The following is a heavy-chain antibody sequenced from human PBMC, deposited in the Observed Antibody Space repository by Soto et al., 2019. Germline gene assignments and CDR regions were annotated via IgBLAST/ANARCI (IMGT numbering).Heavy chain of an antibody. Sequence: QLLESGGGLVQPGGSLRLSCEASGFSFSSYALSWVRQARGKGLEWVSTFSAGGRAYYADSVKGRFTIAKDTSKNTLRLQASCLRAEDTAVYYCAKESMPQHYGDTLFDYWGQGTRVTVSS. CDR1: GFSFSSYA. D-gene: IGHD4-17*01. CDR3: AKESMPQHYGDTLFDY. CDR2: FSAGGRA. V-gene: IGHV3-23*01. J-gene: IGHJ4*02.